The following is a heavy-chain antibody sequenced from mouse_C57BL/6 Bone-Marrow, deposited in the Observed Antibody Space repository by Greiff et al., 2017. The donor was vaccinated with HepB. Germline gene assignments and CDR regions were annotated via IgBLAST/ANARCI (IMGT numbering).Heavy chain of an antibody. J-gene: IGHJ1*03. Sequence: EVQLQQSGPGLVKPSQSLSLTCSVTGYSITSGYYWNWIRQFPGNKLEWMGYISYDGSNNYNPSLKNRISITRDTSKNQFFLKLNSVTTEDTATYYCARDPPSTVVYWYFDVWGTGTTVTVSS. V-gene: IGHV3-6*01. CDR1: GYSITSGYY. D-gene: IGHD1-1*01. CDR3: ARDPPSTVVYWYFDV. CDR2: ISYDGSN.